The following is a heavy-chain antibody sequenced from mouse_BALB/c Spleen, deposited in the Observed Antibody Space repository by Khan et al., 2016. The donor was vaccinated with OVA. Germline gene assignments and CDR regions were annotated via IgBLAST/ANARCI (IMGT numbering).Heavy chain of an antibody. CDR2: IAPGSGSD. CDR1: GYTFTSYW. Sequence: DLVKPGASVRLSCKASGYTFTSYWINWIKQRPGQGLEWIGRIAPGSGSDYYNDMFKGKATLTIDTSSSTAYIQVRSLSSEDSAVYFCARSKYYGSGLYAMDYWGQGTSVTVSS. D-gene: IGHD1-1*01. V-gene: IGHV1S41*01. CDR3: ARSKYYGSGLYAMDY. J-gene: IGHJ4*01.